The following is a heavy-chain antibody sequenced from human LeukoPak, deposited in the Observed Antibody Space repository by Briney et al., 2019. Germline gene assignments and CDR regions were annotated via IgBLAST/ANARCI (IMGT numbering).Heavy chain of an antibody. J-gene: IGHJ6*04. Sequence: ASVKVSCKASGGTFSSYAINWVRQATGQGLEWMGWMNPNSGNTGYAQKFQGRVTITADESTSTAYMELSSLRSEDTAVYYCAAAYDSVGVWGKGTTVTVSS. CDR2: MNPNSGNT. CDR1: GGTFSSYA. D-gene: IGHD3-3*01. CDR3: AAAYDSVGV. V-gene: IGHV1-8*03.